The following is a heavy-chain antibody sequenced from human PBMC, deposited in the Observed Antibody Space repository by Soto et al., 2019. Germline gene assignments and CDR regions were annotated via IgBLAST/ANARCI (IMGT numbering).Heavy chain of an antibody. D-gene: IGHD2-2*01. V-gene: IGHV4-39*01. CDR1: GDSISKTTSY. CDR3: ARRVGSCSGTSCNGWFDP. Sequence: ETLSLTCSFSGDSISKTTSYWGWIRQPPGKGLEWIGTIYQSGSTYYNPSLMSRVTLSIDKAKNQFSLKLNSVTAADTAVYYCARRVGSCSGTSCNGWFDPWGQGTLVTVSS. J-gene: IGHJ5*02. CDR2: IYQSGST.